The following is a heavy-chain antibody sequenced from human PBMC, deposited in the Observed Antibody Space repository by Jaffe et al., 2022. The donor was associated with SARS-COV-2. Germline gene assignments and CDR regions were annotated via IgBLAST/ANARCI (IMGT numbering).Heavy chain of an antibody. D-gene: IGHD3-9*01. CDR2: ISGSGGST. V-gene: IGHV3-23*04. CDR1: GFTFNSYA. Sequence: EVQLVESGGLLVQPGGSLRLSCAASGFTFNSYAMSWVRQAPGKGLEWVSAISGSGGSTYYADSVKGRFTISRDNSKNTLYLQMNSLRAEDTAVYYCAKDNYDILTDSSTRNVILYYFDYWGQGTLVTVSS. J-gene: IGHJ4*02. CDR3: AKDNYDILTDSSTRNVILYYFDY.